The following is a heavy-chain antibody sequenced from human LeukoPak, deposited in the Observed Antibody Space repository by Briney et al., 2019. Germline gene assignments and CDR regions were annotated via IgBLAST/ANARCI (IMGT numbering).Heavy chain of an antibody. CDR3: ASYGTAAFDY. V-gene: IGHV3-9*01. J-gene: IGHJ4*02. D-gene: IGHD5-18*01. CDR1: GFTFDDYA. Sequence: GRSLRLSCAASGFTFDDYATHWVRQAPGKGLEWVSGISWNSGSIGYADSVKGRFTISRDNAKNSLYLQMNSLRAEDTALYYCASYGTAAFDYWGQGTLVTVSS. CDR2: ISWNSGSI.